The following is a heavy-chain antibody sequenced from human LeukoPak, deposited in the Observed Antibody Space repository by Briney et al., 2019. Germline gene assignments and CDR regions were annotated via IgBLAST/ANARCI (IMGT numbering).Heavy chain of an antibody. Sequence: GGSLGLSCAASGFTFSSYSMNWVRQAPGKGLEWISCISSSRSYIYYADSVKGRFTISRDNAKNSLYLQMNSLRAEDTAVYYCAREDTAMIDYYYYYYMDVWGKGTTVTISS. J-gene: IGHJ6*03. CDR2: ISSSRSYI. CDR3: AREDTAMIDYYYYYYMDV. CDR1: GFTFSSYS. D-gene: IGHD5-18*01. V-gene: IGHV3-21*01.